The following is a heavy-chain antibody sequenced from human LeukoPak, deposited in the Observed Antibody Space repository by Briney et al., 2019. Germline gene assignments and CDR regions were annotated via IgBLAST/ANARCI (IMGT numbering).Heavy chain of an antibody. J-gene: IGHJ3*02. CDR3: ARGLNFQRWLHFAFDI. D-gene: IGHD5-18*01. CDR1: GGSFSGYY. Sequence: SETLSLTCAVYGGSFSGYYWSWIRHPPGKGLEWIGEINHSGSTNYNPSLKSRVTISVDTSKNQFSLKLSSVTAADTAVYYCARGLNFQRWLHFAFDIWGQGTMVTVSS. CDR2: INHSGST. V-gene: IGHV4-34*01.